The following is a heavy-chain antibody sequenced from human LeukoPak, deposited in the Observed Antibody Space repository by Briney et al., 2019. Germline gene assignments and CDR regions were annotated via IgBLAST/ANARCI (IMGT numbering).Heavy chain of an antibody. J-gene: IGHJ5*02. CDR1: GGSFSGYY. Sequence: SETLSLTCAVYGGSFSGYYWSWIRQPPGKGLEWIGEINHSGSTNYNPSLKSRVTISVDTSKNQFSLKLSSVTAADTAVYYCARARFWGLRSGELSLRHWFDPWGQGTLVTVSS. D-gene: IGHD3-16*02. CDR2: INHSGST. CDR3: ARARFWGLRSGELSLRHWFDP. V-gene: IGHV4-34*01.